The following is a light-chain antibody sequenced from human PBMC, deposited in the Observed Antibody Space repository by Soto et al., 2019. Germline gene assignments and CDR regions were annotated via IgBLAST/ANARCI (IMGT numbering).Light chain of an antibody. V-gene: IGKV3-20*01. CDR3: LQSGNSPLT. J-gene: IGKJ2*01. CDR1: RRISSDY. CDR2: GAS. Sequence: EVVLTQSPATLSLSPGERATLSCRPSRRISSDYLAWYQQRPGQAPRLLIYGASTRATDIPDRFTGSGSGTDFTLIISRLEPEDFAVYYCLQSGNSPLTFGEGTRLEIK.